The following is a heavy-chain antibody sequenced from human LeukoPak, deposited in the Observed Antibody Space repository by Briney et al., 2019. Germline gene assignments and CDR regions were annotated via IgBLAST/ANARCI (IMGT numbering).Heavy chain of an antibody. CDR3: ARYSGSPYWYLDH. CDR1: GGSIGNYY. V-gene: IGHV4-59*01. Sequence: SETLSLTCTVSGGSIGNYYWTWIRQPPGKGLEWIGHIYHSGATKYNASLESRVTMSVDTSKNQFSLELNSVTAADTAVYHCARYSGSPYWYLDHWGQGVLVTVSS. D-gene: IGHD1-26*01. CDR2: IYHSGAT. J-gene: IGHJ4*02.